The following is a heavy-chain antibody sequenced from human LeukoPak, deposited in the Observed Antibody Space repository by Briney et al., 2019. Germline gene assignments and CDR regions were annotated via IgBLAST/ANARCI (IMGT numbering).Heavy chain of an antibody. CDR3: ARDRCSSTSCYNTPNWFDP. CDR2: INWNGGSR. D-gene: IGHD2-2*02. Sequence: GGSLSLSCAASGFKFDDYGMSWVRQVPGKGLEWVSGINWNGGSRGYADSVKGRFTISRDNAKNSVYLQMNSLRSEDTASYHCARDRCSSTSCYNTPNWFDPWGQGTLVTVSS. CDR1: GFKFDDYG. J-gene: IGHJ5*02. V-gene: IGHV3-20*01.